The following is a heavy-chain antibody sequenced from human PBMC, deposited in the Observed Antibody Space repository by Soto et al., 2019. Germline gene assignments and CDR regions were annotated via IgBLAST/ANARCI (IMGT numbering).Heavy chain of an antibody. Sequence: QIQLVQSGGEVKKPGASVNLSCKASGYIFNGYGISWVRQAPGQGLEWMGWISPYNGHTEYSQSLQGRLTVTADPSTTTVYMELGSLRSDDTAVYYCARGGSGYHTGRGFAGAMDVWGQGTTVTVSS. J-gene: IGHJ6*02. CDR2: ISPYNGHT. CDR1: GYIFNGYG. V-gene: IGHV1-18*04. CDR3: ARGGSGYHTGRGFAGAMDV. D-gene: IGHD3-3*01.